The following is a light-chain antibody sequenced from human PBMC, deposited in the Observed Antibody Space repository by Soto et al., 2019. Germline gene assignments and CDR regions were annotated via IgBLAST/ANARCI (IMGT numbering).Light chain of an antibody. CDR2: GAS. V-gene: IGKV3-20*01. CDR3: QQYASSPRT. CDR1: QSVTNSY. Sequence: ESLLTQSPGTLSLSPGERATLSCRASQSVTNSYLAWYQQKPGQAPRLLIYGASSRATGIPDRFSGSGSGTDFALTISRLEPEDFAVYYCQQYASSPRTFGQGTKVEIK. J-gene: IGKJ1*01.